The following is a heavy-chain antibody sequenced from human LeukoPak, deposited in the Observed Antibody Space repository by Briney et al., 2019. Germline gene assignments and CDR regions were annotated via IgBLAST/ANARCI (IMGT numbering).Heavy chain of an antibody. V-gene: IGHV3-7*01. J-gene: IGHJ4*02. D-gene: IGHD1-26*01. CDR1: GFTFSSYW. CDR2: IKQDGSEK. Sequence: GGSLRLSCAASGFTFSSYWMSWVRQAPGKGLEWVANIKQDGSEKYYVDSVKGRFTISRDNAKNSLYLQMNSLRAEDTAVYYCAKVRSVGATPLDYWGQGTLVTVSS. CDR3: AKVRSVGATPLDY.